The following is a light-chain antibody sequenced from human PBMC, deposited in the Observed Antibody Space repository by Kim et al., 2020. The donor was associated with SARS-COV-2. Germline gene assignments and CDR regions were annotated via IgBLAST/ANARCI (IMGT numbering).Light chain of an antibody. CDR2: GVS. Sequence: GQSVTISCTGTSSDVGGYNYVSWYQQHPGKAPKLMIYGVSKRPSGVPDRFSGSKSGNTASLTISGLQAEDEADYYCCSYAGSYTWVFGGGTQLTVL. CDR1: SSDVGGYNY. J-gene: IGLJ3*02. V-gene: IGLV2-11*01. CDR3: CSYAGSYTWV.